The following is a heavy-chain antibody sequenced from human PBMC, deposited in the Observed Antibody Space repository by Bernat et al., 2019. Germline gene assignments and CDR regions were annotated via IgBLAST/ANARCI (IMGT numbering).Heavy chain of an antibody. J-gene: IGHJ6*02. D-gene: IGHD2-15*01. Sequence: EVQLVESGGGLVQPGGSLRLSCAASGFTVSSNYMSWVRQAPGKGLEWVSVIYSGGSTYYADSVKGRFTISRDNSKNTLYLQMNSLRAEDTAVYYCARDIVGYCSGGSCYSFYYSMDVWGQGTTVTVSS. CDR2: IYSGGST. CDR1: GFTVSSNY. V-gene: IGHV3-66*01. CDR3: ARDIVGYCSGGSCYSFYYSMDV.